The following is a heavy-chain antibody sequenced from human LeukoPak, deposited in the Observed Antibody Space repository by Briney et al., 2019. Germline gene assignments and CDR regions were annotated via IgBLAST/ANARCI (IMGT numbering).Heavy chain of an antibody. D-gene: IGHD1-26*01. CDR2: IRYDGSNK. Sequence: GGSLRPSCAASGFTFSSYGMHWVRQAPGKGLEWVAFIRYDGSNKYYADSVKGRFTISRDNAKNSLYLQMNSLRAEDTAVYYCARRRDSGSLQHFDYWGQGTLVTVSS. CDR3: ARRRDSGSLQHFDY. J-gene: IGHJ4*02. CDR1: GFTFSSYG. V-gene: IGHV3-30*02.